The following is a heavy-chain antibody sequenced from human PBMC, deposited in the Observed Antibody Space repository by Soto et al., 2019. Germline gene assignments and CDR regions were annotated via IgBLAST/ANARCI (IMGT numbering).Heavy chain of an antibody. D-gene: IGHD1-26*01. Sequence: GGSLRLSCAASGLIFSDYAMSWVRQAPGKGLECVACISGSGGDTFYADSVKGRFTISRDNSKNTLSLHMNSLRVDDTAVYFCAKDRVGIVEPVDYWGQGTLVTVSS. J-gene: IGHJ4*02. V-gene: IGHV3-23*01. CDR1: GLIFSDYA. CDR2: ISGSGGDT. CDR3: AKDRVGIVEPVDY.